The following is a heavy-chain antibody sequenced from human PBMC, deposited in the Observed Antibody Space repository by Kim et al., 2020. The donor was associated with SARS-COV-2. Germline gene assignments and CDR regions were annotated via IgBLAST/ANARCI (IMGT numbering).Heavy chain of an antibody. D-gene: IGHD4-17*01. Sequence: GGSLRLSCAGSGFTFSSHAMTWVRQAPGKGLEWVSVIRGSGRKTYYADSVKGRFTISKDNSRYTMYLQMSSLRAEDTAVYYCAKNNPDFGDSYLDTWGQGTLVTVSS. V-gene: IGHV3-23*01. CDR3: AKNNPDFGDSYLDT. CDR1: GFTFSSHA. J-gene: IGHJ5*02. CDR2: IRGSGRKT.